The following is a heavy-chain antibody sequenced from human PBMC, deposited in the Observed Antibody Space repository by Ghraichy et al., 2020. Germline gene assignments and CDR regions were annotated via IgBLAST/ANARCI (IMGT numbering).Heavy chain of an antibody. CDR3: ARSAGNFRTRVDD. CDR2: IYNDGST. CDR1: GFTVSTND. Sequence: GGSLRLSCAASGFTVSTNDMTWLRQAPGKGLEWVSVIYNDGSTYYADSVKGRFTISRDNSKNTLYLQMNSPRAEDTAVYYCARSAGNFRTRVDDWGQGTLVTVSS. J-gene: IGHJ4*02. V-gene: IGHV3-66*01. D-gene: IGHD1-7*01.